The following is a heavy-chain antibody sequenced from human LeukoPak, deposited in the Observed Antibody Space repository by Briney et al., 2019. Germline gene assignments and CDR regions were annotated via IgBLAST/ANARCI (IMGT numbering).Heavy chain of an antibody. J-gene: IGHJ6*03. CDR1: GDSISSYY. Sequence: SETLSLTCTVSGDSISSYYWSWIRRPAGKGLEWIGRIYTSGSTNYNPSLKSRVTMSVDTSKNQFSLKLSSVTAADTAVYYCAREVVTMVRGVIRVAYYYYMDVWGKGTTVTISS. V-gene: IGHV4-4*07. CDR2: IYTSGST. D-gene: IGHD3-10*01. CDR3: AREVVTMVRGVIRVAYYYYMDV.